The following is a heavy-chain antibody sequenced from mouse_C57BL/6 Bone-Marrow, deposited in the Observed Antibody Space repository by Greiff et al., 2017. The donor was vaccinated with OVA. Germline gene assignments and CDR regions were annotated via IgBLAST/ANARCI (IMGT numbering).Heavy chain of an antibody. D-gene: IGHD6-1*01. V-gene: IGHV1-74*01. Sequence: QVQLQQPGAELVKPGASVKVSCKASGYTFTSYWMHWVKQRPGHGLEWIGRIFPSNSDTNYNQKFKGKATLTVDKSSSTAYMQLSSLTSEDSEVCYCAIRSHFLQAMDDWGQGTSVTVSS. J-gene: IGHJ4*01. CDR1: GYTFTSYW. CDR3: AIRSHFLQAMDD. CDR2: IFPSNSDT.